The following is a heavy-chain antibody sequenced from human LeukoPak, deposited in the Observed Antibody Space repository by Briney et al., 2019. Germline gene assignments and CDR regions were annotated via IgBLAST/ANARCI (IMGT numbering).Heavy chain of an antibody. CDR2: IYYSGST. CDR3: VYNPVDSSGYYVDY. CDR1: GGSISSSSYY. D-gene: IGHD3-22*01. V-gene: IGHV4-39*01. Sequence: PSETLSLTCTVSGGSISSSSYYWGWIRQPPGKGLEWIGSIYYSGSTYYNLSLKSRVTISVDTSKNQFSLKLSSVTAADTAVYYCVYNPVDSSGYYVDYWGQGTLVTVSS. J-gene: IGHJ4*02.